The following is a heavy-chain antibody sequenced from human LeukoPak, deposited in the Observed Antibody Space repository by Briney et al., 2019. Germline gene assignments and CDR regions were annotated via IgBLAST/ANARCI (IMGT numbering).Heavy chain of an antibody. Sequence: PSETLSLTCTVSGGSISSYYWSWIRQPPGKGLEWIGYIYYSGNTNYNPSLKSRVTISLDTSKSQVSLRLSSVTAADTAVYHCARKDGDLWGQGTLVTVSS. CDR2: IYYSGNT. V-gene: IGHV4-59*08. CDR3: ARKDGDL. CDR1: GGSISSYY. J-gene: IGHJ5*02.